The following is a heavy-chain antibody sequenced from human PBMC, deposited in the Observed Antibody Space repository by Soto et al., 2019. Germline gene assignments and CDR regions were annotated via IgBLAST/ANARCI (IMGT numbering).Heavy chain of an antibody. J-gene: IGHJ4*02. Sequence: GGSLRLSCAASGFTFISFWMHWVRQAPGKGLVWVSRINEDGSTKNYADSVKGRFTISRDNSKNTLYLQMNSLRAEDTAVYYCAKVKGLWLGEFGGGMDVWGPGTLVTVSS. CDR1: GFTFISFW. V-gene: IGHV3-74*01. CDR3: AKVKGLWLGEFGGGMDV. D-gene: IGHD3-10*01. CDR2: INEDGSTK.